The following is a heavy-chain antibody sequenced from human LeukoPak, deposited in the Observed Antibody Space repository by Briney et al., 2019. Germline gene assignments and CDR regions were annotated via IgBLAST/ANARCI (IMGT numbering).Heavy chain of an antibody. J-gene: IGHJ6*02. CDR3: ASHGGGIAAHFGQYYYGMDV. D-gene: IGHD6-13*01. V-gene: IGHV4-59*01. CDR1: GGSISSYY. CDR2: TYYSGST. Sequence: SETLSLTCTVSGGSISSYYWSWIRQPPGKGLEWIGYTYYSGSTNYNPSLKSRVTISVDTSKNQFSLKLSSVTAADTAVYYCASHGGGIAAHFGQYYYGMDVWGQGTTVTVSS.